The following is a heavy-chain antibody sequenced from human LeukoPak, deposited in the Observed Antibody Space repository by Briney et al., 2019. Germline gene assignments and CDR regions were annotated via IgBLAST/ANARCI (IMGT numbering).Heavy chain of an antibody. J-gene: IGHJ3*02. V-gene: IGHV4-59*01. D-gene: IGHD3-10*01. CDR3: ARGRSPQAPLPDAFDI. CDR1: GGSISSYY. Sequence: PSETLSLTCTVSGGSISSYYWSWIRQPPGKGLEWIGYIYYSGSTNYNPSLKSRVTISVDTSTNQFSLKLSSVTAADTAVYYCARGRSPQAPLPDAFDIWGQGTMVTVSS. CDR2: IYYSGST.